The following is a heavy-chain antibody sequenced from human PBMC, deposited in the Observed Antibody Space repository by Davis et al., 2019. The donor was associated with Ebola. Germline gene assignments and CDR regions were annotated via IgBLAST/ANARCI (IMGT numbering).Heavy chain of an antibody. V-gene: IGHV3-20*01. CDR3: ARGGFYQNDAFDI. CDR2: INWNGEST. Sequence: GGSLRLSCVASGFSFGDFGMSWVRQAPGKGLEWVSGINWNGESTAYADSAKGRFTISRDNAKKSLYLQMNSLRGEDTALYHCARGGFYQNDAFDIWGQGTMVTVSS. CDR1: GFSFGDFG. J-gene: IGHJ3*02. D-gene: IGHD3-3*01.